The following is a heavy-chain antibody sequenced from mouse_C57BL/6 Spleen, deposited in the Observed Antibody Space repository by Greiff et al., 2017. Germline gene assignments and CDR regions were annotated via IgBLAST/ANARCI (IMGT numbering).Heavy chain of an antibody. V-gene: IGHV1-64*01. J-gene: IGHJ1*03. CDR1: GYTFTSYW. Sequence: QVQLQQPGAELVKPGASVKLSCKASGYTFTSYWMHWVKQRPGQGLEWIGMIHPNSGSTNYNEKFKSKATLTVDKSSSTAYMQLSSLTSEDSAVYYCARNPPSSSYVGWYFDVWGTGTTVTVSS. CDR3: ARNPPSSSYVGWYFDV. CDR2: IHPNSGST. D-gene: IGHD1-1*01.